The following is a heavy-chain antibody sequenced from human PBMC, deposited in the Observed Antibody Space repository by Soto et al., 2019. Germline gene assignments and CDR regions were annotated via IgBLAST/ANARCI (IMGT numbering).Heavy chain of an antibody. V-gene: IGHV1-18*04. D-gene: IGHD3-3*01. J-gene: IGHJ4*01. CDR1: GYTLTRYD. CDR3: ARGFPRFFGVVSDY. Sequence: ASLKVSCRATGYTLTRYDTSWARQAPGQGFEWMGWISASHGTTNYAQTLQGRVNKPTDTSTSTAYMELRTLRSEDTAVYYCARGFPRFFGVVSDYGG. CDR2: ISASHGTT.